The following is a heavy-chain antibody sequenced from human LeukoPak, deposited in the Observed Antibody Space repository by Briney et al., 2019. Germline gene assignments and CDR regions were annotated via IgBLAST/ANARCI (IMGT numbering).Heavy chain of an antibody. J-gene: IGHJ4*02. V-gene: IGHV4-59*13. CDR2: IYYNVST. CDR3: TRGPMSTPREY. Sequence: SETVFLTCTVSGDSISNYYWSWIRQPPGKGLEWIGYIYYNVSTKTTDYNPSLKSRVNISVDTSKDQLSLKLSSVTAADTAVYYCTRGPMSTPREYWGQGTLVTVSS. D-gene: IGHD5/OR15-5a*01. CDR1: GDSISNYY.